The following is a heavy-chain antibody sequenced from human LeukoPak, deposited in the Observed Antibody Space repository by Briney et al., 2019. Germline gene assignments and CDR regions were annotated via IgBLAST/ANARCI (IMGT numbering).Heavy chain of an antibody. CDR2: ISGSGGST. CDR3: AKADVQWLVLFDY. CDR1: GFTFSTYA. Sequence: GGSLRLSCAASGFTFSTYAMSWVRQAPGKGLEWVSAISGSGGSTYYADSVKGRFTISRDNSKNTLYLQMNSLRAEDTAVYYCAKADVQWLVLFDYWGQGTLVTVSS. J-gene: IGHJ4*02. V-gene: IGHV3-23*01. D-gene: IGHD6-19*01.